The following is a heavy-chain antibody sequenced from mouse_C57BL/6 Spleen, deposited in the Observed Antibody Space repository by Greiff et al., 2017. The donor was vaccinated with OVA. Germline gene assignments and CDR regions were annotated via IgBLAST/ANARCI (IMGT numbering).Heavy chain of an antibody. D-gene: IGHD1-1*01. V-gene: IGHV3-6*01. Sequence: ESGPGLVKPSQSLSLTCSVTGSSITSGYYWNWIRQFPGNKLEWMCYISYDGSNKYNPSLKNRISITRDTSKNQVFLELNSVTTEDTATYDCARSTVVEAMDYWGQGTSVTVSS. CDR2: ISYDGSN. CDR3: ARSTVVEAMDY. J-gene: IGHJ4*01. CDR1: GSSITSGYY.